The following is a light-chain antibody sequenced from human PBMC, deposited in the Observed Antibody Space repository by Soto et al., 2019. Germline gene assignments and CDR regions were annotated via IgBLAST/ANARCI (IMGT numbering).Light chain of an antibody. Sequence: QSALTQPASVSGSPGQSITISCTGTISDVGSYNYVSWYQQYPGKAPKLMIYDVSTRPSGVSDRFSGSKSRNTASLTISGLRAEDEADYYCGSYTTSSNYVFGTGTKVTVL. V-gene: IGLV2-14*03. CDR1: ISDVGSYNY. J-gene: IGLJ1*01. CDR2: DVS. CDR3: GSYTTSSNYV.